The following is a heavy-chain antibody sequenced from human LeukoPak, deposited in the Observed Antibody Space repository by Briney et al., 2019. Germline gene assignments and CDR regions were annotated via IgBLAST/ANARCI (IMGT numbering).Heavy chain of an antibody. Sequence: GGSLRLSCVASGFSFSGYAIHWVRQAPGKGLEWVALISYNGGRKDYADSVKGRFTIDRDNSKNTVYLHMNSLRPDDTAIYFCARQEARNYYYEGLDYWGQGNLDTVSS. D-gene: IGHD3-22*01. CDR3: ARQEARNYYYEGLDY. CDR1: GFSFSGYA. CDR2: ISYNGGRK. J-gene: IGHJ4*02. V-gene: IGHV3-30*04.